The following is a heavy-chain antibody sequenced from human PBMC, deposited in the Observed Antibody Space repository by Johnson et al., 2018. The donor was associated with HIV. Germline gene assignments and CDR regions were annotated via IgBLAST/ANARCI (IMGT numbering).Heavy chain of an antibody. J-gene: IGHJ3*02. D-gene: IGHD5-18*01. CDR1: GFTFSSYG. CDR2: ISRDGGTE. Sequence: QVQLVESGGGVVQPGGSLRLSCAASGFTFSSYGMHWVRQAPGEGLAWVAFISRDGGTEYYADSVKGRFDIHRDNAKSTLYLRMNYLTPGEPALYYCAVGIQLWFASEGNAFDIWGQGAMVSVSS. V-gene: IGHV3-30*02. CDR3: AVGIQLWFASEGNAFDI.